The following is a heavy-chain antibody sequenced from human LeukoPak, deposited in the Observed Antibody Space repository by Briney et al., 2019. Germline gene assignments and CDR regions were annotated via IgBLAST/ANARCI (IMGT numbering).Heavy chain of an antibody. CDR2: IFYSGNT. J-gene: IGHJ6*03. Sequence: SETLSLTCTVSGGSISRYYWSWLRQTPGKGLEWIAYIFYSGNTNYNPSLKSRVTLSIDTSKNQFSLRVKSVTTADTAIYCCARAITSGSSAMDVWGKGTTVTVSS. V-gene: IGHV4-59*01. D-gene: IGHD5-24*01. CDR3: ARAITSGSSAMDV. CDR1: GGSISRYY.